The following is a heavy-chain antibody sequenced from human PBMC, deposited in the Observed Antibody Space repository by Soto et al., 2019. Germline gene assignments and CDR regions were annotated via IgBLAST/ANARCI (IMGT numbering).Heavy chain of an antibody. J-gene: IGHJ4*02. V-gene: IGHV4-59*08. Sequence: PSETLSLTCTVSGGSISSYYWSWIRQPPGKGLEWIGYIYYSGSTNYNPSLKSRVTISVDTSKNQFSLKLSSVTAADTAVYYCARHLAATQWLIFDYCGKGTLVTVAS. CDR1: GGSISSYY. CDR3: ARHLAATQWLIFDY. D-gene: IGHD6-19*01. CDR2: IYYSGST.